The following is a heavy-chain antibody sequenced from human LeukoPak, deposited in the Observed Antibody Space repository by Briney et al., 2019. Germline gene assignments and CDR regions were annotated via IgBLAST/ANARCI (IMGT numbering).Heavy chain of an antibody. Sequence: SETLSLTCAVYGGSFSGYYWSWIRQPPGKGLEWIGEINHSGSTNYNPSLKSRVTISVDTSKNQFSLKLSPVTAADTAVYYCARGVVPAAMFDYWGQGTLVTVSS. V-gene: IGHV4-34*01. D-gene: IGHD2-2*01. CDR2: INHSGST. CDR1: GGSFSGYY. CDR3: ARGVVPAAMFDY. J-gene: IGHJ4*02.